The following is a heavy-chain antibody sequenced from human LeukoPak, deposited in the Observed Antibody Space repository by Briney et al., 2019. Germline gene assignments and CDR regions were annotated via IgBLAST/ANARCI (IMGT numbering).Heavy chain of an antibody. J-gene: IGHJ6*03. CDR3: ARDQAKYCGGDCYSGYYYYYMDV. CDR2: IYTSGST. V-gene: IGHV4-4*07. D-gene: IGHD2-21*02. Sequence: SETLSLTCTVSGGSISSYYWSWTRQPAGKGLEWIGRIYTSGSTNYNPSLKSRVTMSVDTSKNQFSLKLSSVTAADTAVYYCARDQAKYCGGDCYSGYYYYYMDVWGKGTTVTISS. CDR1: GGSISSYY.